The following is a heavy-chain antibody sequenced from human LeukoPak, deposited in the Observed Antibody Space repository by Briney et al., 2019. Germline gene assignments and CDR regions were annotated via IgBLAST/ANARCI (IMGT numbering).Heavy chain of an antibody. D-gene: IGHD1-20*01. Sequence: PGRSLRLSCAASGFTFSSYAMHWVRQAPGKGLEWVAVISYDGSNKYYADSVKGRFTISRDNSKNTLYLQMNSLRAEDTAVYYCARDKPSVSYYYYGMDVWGQGTTVTVSS. V-gene: IGHV3-30-3*01. CDR1: GFTFSSYA. CDR3: ARDKPSVSYYYYGMDV. J-gene: IGHJ6*02. CDR2: ISYDGSNK.